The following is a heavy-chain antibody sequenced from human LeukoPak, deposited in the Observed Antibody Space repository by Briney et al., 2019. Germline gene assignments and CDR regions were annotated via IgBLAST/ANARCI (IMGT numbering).Heavy chain of an antibody. V-gene: IGHV4-59*01. Sequence: SETLSLTCSVSDDSITMYYWTWIRQPPGKGLEWIGYVDHTGSTNFNPSLNGRVSIPRDTTKNLFSLRLRSVTAADTAVYFCARGRVSSSTWYSTYYYYFYMDVWGKGTTVTVSS. CDR2: VDHTGST. CDR1: DDSITMYY. J-gene: IGHJ6*03. CDR3: ARGRVSSSTWYSTYYYYFYMDV. D-gene: IGHD1-1*01.